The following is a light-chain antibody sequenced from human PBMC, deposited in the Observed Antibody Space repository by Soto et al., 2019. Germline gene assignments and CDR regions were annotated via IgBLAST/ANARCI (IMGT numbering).Light chain of an antibody. Sequence: EILMTQSPATLSVSPGERATLSCRASQSVRSNLAWYQQKPGQAPRLLIYGASTRATGIPARFSGSGSGTEFTLTITSLESEDFAVYYCQQCTNWPLTFGLGTKVEIK. CDR1: QSVRSN. CDR2: GAS. CDR3: QQCTNWPLT. J-gene: IGKJ1*01. V-gene: IGKV3-15*01.